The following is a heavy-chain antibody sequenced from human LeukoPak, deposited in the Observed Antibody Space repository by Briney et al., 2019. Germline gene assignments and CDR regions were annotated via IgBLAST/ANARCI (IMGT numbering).Heavy chain of an antibody. CDR3: AKDREGYRYNFDY. Sequence: GGSLRLSCAASGFTFSNYAMNWVRQAPGKGLEWVSGISASGGSTGYADSVKGRFTISRDNSKNTLYLQMNSLRAEDTALYYCAKDREGYRYNFDYWGQGTLVTVSS. CDR1: GFTFSNYA. V-gene: IGHV3-23*01. J-gene: IGHJ4*02. CDR2: ISASGGST. D-gene: IGHD3-16*02.